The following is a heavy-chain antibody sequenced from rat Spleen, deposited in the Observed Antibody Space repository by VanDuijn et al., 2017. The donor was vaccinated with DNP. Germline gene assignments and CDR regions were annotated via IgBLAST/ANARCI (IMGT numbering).Heavy chain of an antibody. D-gene: IGHD4-3*01. J-gene: IGHJ4*01. CDR3: TSPVPSGHYVMDA. CDR2: ISPSGGST. Sequence: VESGGGLVQPGRSLKLSCAASGLTFSNYGLHWIRQAPTKGLEWVASISPSGGSTYYRDSVKGRFTISRENAKNSLYLQMDSLRSEDTATYYCTSPVPSGHYVMDAWGQGTSVTVSS. V-gene: IGHV5-19*01. CDR1: GLTFSNYG.